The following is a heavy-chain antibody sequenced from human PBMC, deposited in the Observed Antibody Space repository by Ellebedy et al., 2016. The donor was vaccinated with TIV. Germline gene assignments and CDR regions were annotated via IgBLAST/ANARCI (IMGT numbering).Heavy chain of an antibody. CDR2: IYSGGNT. CDR3: AKDRRWLPPWGIFDY. Sequence: GESLKISXAVSGFIVNNNYMTWVRQAPGKGLEWVSVIYSGGNTYSADSVKGRFTISRDNSKNTLYLQMNSLRAEDTALYYCAKDRRWLPPWGIFDYWGQGALVTVSS. D-gene: IGHD5-24*01. CDR1: GFIVNNNY. V-gene: IGHV3-53*01. J-gene: IGHJ4*02.